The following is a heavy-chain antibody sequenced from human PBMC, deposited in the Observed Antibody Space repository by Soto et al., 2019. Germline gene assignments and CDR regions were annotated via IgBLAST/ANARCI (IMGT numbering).Heavy chain of an antibody. CDR2: INHSGST. D-gene: IGHD2-8*02. CDR3: ARDKITGLFDP. J-gene: IGHJ5*02. V-gene: IGHV4-34*01. CDR1: GGSFSDYY. Sequence: SETLSLTCAVYGGSFSDYYWSWIRQPPGKGLEWIGEINHSGSTNYNPSLKSRVTISVDTSKNQFSLKLTSVTAADTAVYYCARDKITGLFDPWGQGTLVTVSS.